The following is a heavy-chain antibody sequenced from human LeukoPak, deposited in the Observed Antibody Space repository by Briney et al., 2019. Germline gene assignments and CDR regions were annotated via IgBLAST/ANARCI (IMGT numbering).Heavy chain of an antibody. CDR1: GGSISSSSYY. CDR2: IYYSGST. D-gene: IGHD3-3*01. V-gene: IGHV4-39*07. J-gene: IGHJ6*03. Sequence: PSETLSLTCTVSGGSISSSSYYWGWIRQPPGKGLEWIGSIYYSGSTYYNPSLKSRVTISVDTSKNQFSLKLSSVTAADTAVYYCARVSLGVGYDFWSGPKVDYYYYMDVWGKGTTVTVSS. CDR3: ARVSLGVGYDFWSGPKVDYYYYMDV.